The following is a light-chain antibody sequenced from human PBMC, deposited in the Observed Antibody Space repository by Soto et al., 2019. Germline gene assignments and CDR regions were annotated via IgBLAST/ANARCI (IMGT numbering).Light chain of an antibody. CDR1: QSVRNHY. CDR2: VAS. J-gene: IGKJ3*01. V-gene: IGKV3-20*01. CDR3: QQYGSSGT. Sequence: EIVVTQSPGTLSLSPGERATLSCRASQSVRNHYLAWYQQKPGQAPRLLIYVASTTATGIPHRFRGIGSGTDFTPTNSSLEHDDFALYYGQQYGSSGTVGPGTTVDS.